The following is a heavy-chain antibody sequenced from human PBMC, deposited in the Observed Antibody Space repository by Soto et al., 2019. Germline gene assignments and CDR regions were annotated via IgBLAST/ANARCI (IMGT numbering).Heavy chain of an antibody. CDR3: AREGGYYFDY. D-gene: IGHD1-26*01. V-gene: IGHV4-61*01. Sequence: SETLSLTCTVSGGSVSSGSYYWSWIRQPPGKGLEWIGYVYYSGSTNYNPSLKSRVTISVDTSKNQFSLKLSSVTAADTAVYYCAREGGYYFDYWGQGTLVTVSS. CDR1: GGSVSSGSYY. J-gene: IGHJ4*02. CDR2: VYYSGST.